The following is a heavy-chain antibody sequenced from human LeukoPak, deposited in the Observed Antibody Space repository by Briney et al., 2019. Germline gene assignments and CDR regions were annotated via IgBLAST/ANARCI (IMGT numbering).Heavy chain of an antibody. CDR3: ARGYNRAFDI. V-gene: IGHV3-33*01. J-gene: IGHJ6*02. D-gene: IGHD1-14*01. CDR2: SWYDGTST. CDR1: GFTFSRYG. Sequence: PGGSLRLSCSASGFTFSRYGMHWVRQAPGKGLEWVAFSWYDGTSTDYADSVKGRFSVSRDNSENTVSLQMNSLRADDTAVYYCARGYNRAFDIWGQGTTVTVSS.